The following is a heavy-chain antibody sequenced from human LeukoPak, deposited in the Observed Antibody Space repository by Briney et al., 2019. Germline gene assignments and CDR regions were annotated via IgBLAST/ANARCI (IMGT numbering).Heavy chain of an antibody. J-gene: IGHJ5*02. Sequence: GGSLRLSCAASGFTFISYAMSWVRQAPGKGLEWVSAISGSGGSTYYADFVKGRFTISRDNSKNTLYLQMNSLRAEDTAVYYCEKELYSSSPGNWFDPWGQGTLVTVSS. CDR1: GFTFISYA. V-gene: IGHV3-23*01. D-gene: IGHD6-6*01. CDR3: EKELYSSSPGNWFDP. CDR2: ISGSGGST.